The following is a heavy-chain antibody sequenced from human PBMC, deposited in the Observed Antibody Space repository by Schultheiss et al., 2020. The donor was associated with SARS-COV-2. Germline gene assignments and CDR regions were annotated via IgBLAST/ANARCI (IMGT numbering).Heavy chain of an antibody. CDR3: ARIDWLGVGWSWFDP. J-gene: IGHJ5*02. CDR1: GFSLSTSTMC. V-gene: IGHV2-70*13. D-gene: IGHD3-16*01. CDR2: IDWHGDK. Sequence: SGPTLVKPTQTLTLTCTFSGFSLSTSTMCVSWIRQPPGKALEWLALIDWHGDKYCSSSLKTRLTMSKDTSKNQVVLTVTVMDPVDTATYYCARIDWLGVGWSWFDPWGQGTLVTVSS.